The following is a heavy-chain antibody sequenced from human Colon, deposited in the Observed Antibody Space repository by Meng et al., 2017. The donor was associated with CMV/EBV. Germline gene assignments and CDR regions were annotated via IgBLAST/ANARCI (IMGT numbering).Heavy chain of an antibody. CDR2: IYTGGAT. Sequence: GESLKISCAAAGFTVTTNYMTWVRQAPGKGLEWVSVIYTGGATYYADSVKGRFTISRDDSKNTLFLQMNSLRTDDAAMYYCARGTCTFYYFDYWGQGIPVTVSS. CDR3: ARGTCTFYYFDY. CDR1: GFTVTTNY. V-gene: IGHV3-66*02. J-gene: IGHJ4*02.